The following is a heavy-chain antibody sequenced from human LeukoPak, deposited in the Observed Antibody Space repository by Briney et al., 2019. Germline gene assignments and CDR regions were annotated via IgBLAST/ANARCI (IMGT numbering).Heavy chain of an antibody. J-gene: IGHJ4*02. CDR2: IYYSGST. CDR1: GGSISSNYY. D-gene: IGHD3-22*01. CDR3: ARHSYYYASSGYYYHFDY. V-gene: IGHV4-39*01. Sequence: PSETLSLTCTVSGGSISSNYYWGWIRQSPGKGLEWSGSIYYSGSTYYNPSLKSRVTISVDTSKSQFFLRVTSVTAADTAVYYCARHSYYYASSGYYYHFDYWGQGTLVTVSS.